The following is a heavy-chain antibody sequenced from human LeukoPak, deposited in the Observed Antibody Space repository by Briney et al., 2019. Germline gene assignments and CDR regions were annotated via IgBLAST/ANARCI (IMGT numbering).Heavy chain of an antibody. Sequence: ASVKVSCKASGYTSTGYYMHWVRQAPGQGLEWMGWINPNSGGTNYAQKFQGRVTMTRDTSISTAYMELSRLRSDDTAVYYCARDGDYYDSSGYLNYWGQGTLVTVSS. D-gene: IGHD3-22*01. J-gene: IGHJ4*02. V-gene: IGHV1-2*02. CDR3: ARDGDYYDSSGYLNY. CDR2: INPNSGGT. CDR1: GYTSTGYY.